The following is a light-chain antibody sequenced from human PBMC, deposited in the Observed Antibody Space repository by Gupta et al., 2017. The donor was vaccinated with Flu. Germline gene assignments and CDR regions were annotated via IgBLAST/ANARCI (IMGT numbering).Light chain of an antibody. V-gene: IGLV10-54*04. Sequence: NSNNVGNQGAAWLQQHQGHPPNLLSYRNNNRPSGISERFSASRSGNTASLTITGLQPEDEADYYCSAWDSSLSEGVFGGGTKLTAL. CDR1: SNNVGNQG. CDR2: RNN. CDR3: SAWDSSLSEGV. J-gene: IGLJ2*01.